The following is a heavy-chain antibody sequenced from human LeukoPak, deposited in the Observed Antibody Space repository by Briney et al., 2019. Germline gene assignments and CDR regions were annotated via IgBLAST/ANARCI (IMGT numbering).Heavy chain of an antibody. D-gene: IGHD2-15*01. V-gene: IGHV3-30*03. Sequence: PGGSLRLSCAASGFTFSSHGMHWVRQAPGKGLEWVAVISYDGSTKYYADSVKGRFTISRDTSKNTLYLQMDSLRVEDTAVYFCAGRHCSGGGCYFAGADPFDYWGQGTLVTVSS. J-gene: IGHJ4*02. CDR1: GFTFSSHG. CDR2: ISYDGSTK. CDR3: AGRHCSGGGCYFAGADPFDY.